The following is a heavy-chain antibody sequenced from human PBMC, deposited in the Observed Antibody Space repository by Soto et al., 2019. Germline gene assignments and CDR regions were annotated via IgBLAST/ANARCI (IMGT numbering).Heavy chain of an antibody. CDR1: GFTFSSYS. D-gene: IGHD6-19*01. CDR3: ARSMIIAVAGTFDY. CDR2: ISSSSSYI. Sequence: TGGSLRLSCAASGFTFSSYSMNWVRQAPGKGLEWVSSISSSSSYIYYADSVKGRFTISRDNAKNSLYLQMNSLRAEDTAVYYCARSMIIAVAGTFDYWGQGTLVTVSS. V-gene: IGHV3-21*01. J-gene: IGHJ4*02.